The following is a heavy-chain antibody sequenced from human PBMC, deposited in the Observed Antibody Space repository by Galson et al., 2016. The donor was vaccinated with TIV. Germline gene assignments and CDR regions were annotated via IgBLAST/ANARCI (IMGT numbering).Heavy chain of an antibody. CDR3: AKCRNTAMDTYYYYGLDV. V-gene: IGHV1-69*13. CDR1: GDTFSSFV. J-gene: IGHJ6*02. D-gene: IGHD5-18*01. Sequence: SVKVSCKASGDTFSSFVISWVRQAPGQGLEWMGGIIPLFGDAHYAQKFQGRVTISADESTSTVYMELSGLRSGDTAMYYCAKCRNTAMDTYYYYGLDVRGQGTTVTVSS. CDR2: IIPLFGDA.